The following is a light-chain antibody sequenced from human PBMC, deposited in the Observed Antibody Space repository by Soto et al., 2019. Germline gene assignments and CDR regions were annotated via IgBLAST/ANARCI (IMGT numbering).Light chain of an antibody. V-gene: IGKV3-15*01. Sequence: EIVMTQSPATLSVSPGERATLSCRASQSVSSNLAWYQQKPGQAPRILIYGASTKDTGIPARFSDRGTGTEFTLTISSLLSEDFAVYYCQQYNNWPRTFGQGTKVDIK. CDR1: QSVSSN. J-gene: IGKJ1*01. CDR3: QQYNNWPRT. CDR2: GAS.